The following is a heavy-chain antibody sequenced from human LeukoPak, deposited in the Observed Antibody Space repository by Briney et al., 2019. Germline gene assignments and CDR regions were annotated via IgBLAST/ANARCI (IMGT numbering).Heavy chain of an antibody. D-gene: IGHD5-12*01. CDR1: GFTFSGSA. CDR3: ARGPSGYHNT. V-gene: IGHV3-73*01. CDR2: IRNKANSYAT. Sequence: PGGSLRLSCAASGFTFSGSAMHWVRQASGKGLEWVGRIRNKANSYATEYAASVKGRFTISRDNSKNTLYLQMNSLRAEDTAVYYCARGPSGYHNTGGQGTLVTVSS. J-gene: IGHJ4*02.